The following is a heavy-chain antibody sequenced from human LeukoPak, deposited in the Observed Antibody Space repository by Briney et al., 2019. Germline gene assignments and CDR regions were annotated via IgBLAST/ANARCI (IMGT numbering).Heavy chain of an antibody. J-gene: IGHJ4*02. CDR1: GFTFSTYN. D-gene: IGHD6-6*01. Sequence: PGGSLRLSCTASGFTFSTYNMSWVRQAPGKGLEWVSFISTSSSYIYYADSVKGRFTISRDNAKNSLYLQMNSLRAEDTAVYYCARGEWSSSPFDYWGQGTLVTVSS. CDR2: ISTSSSYI. V-gene: IGHV3-21*01. CDR3: ARGEWSSSPFDY.